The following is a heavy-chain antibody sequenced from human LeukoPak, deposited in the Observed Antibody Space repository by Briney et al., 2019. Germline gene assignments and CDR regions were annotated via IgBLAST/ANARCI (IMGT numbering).Heavy chain of an antibody. D-gene: IGHD3-22*01. J-gene: IGHJ4*02. V-gene: IGHV4-59*01. CDR3: AREGDYYDSSGYYVVDY. CDR1: GDSISSNY. CDR2: IYYSGST. Sequence: SETLSLTCSVSGDSISSNYWSWMRQPPGKGLEWIGYIYYSGSTNYNPSLKSRVTISVDTSKNQFSLKLSSVTAADTAVYYCAREGDYYDSSGYYVVDYWGQGTLVTVSS.